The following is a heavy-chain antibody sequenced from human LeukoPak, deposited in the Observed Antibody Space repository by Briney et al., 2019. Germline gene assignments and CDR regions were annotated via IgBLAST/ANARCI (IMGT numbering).Heavy chain of an antibody. V-gene: IGHV3-30*18. Sequence: PGGSLRLSCAASGFTFSSYGMHWVRQAPGKGLEWVAVISYDGSNKYYADSVKGRFTISRDNSKNTLYLQMNSLRAEDTAVYYCAKEAHYDFWSGEVDAFDIWGQGTMVTVSS. CDR2: ISYDGSNK. J-gene: IGHJ3*02. D-gene: IGHD3-3*01. CDR1: GFTFSSYG. CDR3: AKEAHYDFWSGEVDAFDI.